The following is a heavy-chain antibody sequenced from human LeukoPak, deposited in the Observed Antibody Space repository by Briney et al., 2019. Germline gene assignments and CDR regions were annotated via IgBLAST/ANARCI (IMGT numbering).Heavy chain of an antibody. D-gene: IGHD3-22*01. CDR2: IKQDGSEK. V-gene: IGHV3-7*01. CDR1: GFTFSSYW. CDR3: ARDVYYLRGHYFDY. Sequence: GGSLRLSCAASGFTFSSYWMSWVRQAPGKGLEWVANIKQDGSEKYYVDSVKGRFTISRDNAKNSLYLQMNSLRAEDTAVYYCARDVYYLRGHYFDYWGQGTLVTVSS. J-gene: IGHJ4*02.